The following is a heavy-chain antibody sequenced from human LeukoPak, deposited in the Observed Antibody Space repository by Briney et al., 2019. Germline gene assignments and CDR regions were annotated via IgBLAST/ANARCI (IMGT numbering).Heavy chain of an antibody. V-gene: IGHV4-59*08. CDR1: GDSISNYY. CDR3: ARHAHHWNYYY. J-gene: IGHJ4*02. CDR2: IHYSGST. D-gene: IGHD1-7*01. Sequence: KASETLSLTCTVSGDSISNYYCSWIRQPPGKGLEWIGYIHYSGSTNYNPSLRTRVTISVDTSKSQLSLKLSSVAASDTAVYYCARHAHHWNYYYRGQGTLVTVSS.